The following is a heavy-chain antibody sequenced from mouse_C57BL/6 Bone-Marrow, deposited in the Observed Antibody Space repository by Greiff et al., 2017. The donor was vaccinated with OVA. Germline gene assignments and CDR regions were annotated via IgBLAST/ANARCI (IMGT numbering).Heavy chain of an antibody. CDR1: GFTFSDYY. V-gene: IGHV5-16*01. J-gene: IGHJ1*03. CDR2: INYDGSST. Sequence: EVQLVESEGGLVQPGSSMKLSCTASGFTFSDYYMAWVRQVPEKGLEWVANINYDGSSTYYLDSLKSRFIISRDNAKNILYLQMSSLKSEDTATYYCARDDGGRYFDVWGTGTTVTVSS. CDR3: ARDDGGRYFDV. D-gene: IGHD1-1*01.